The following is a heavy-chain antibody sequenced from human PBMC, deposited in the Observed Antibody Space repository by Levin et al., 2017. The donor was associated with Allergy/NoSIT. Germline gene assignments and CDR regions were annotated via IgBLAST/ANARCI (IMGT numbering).Heavy chain of an antibody. CDR1: GYTFTGYY. J-gene: IGHJ5*02. V-gene: IGHV1-2*02. D-gene: IGHD6-19*01. CDR2: INPNSGGT. Sequence: GESLKISCKASGYTFTGYYMHWVRQAPGQGLEWMGWINPNSGGTNYAQKFQGRVTMTRDTSISTAYMELSRLRSDDTAVYYCARVVAVAGPKNWFDPWGQGTLVTVSS. CDR3: ARVVAVAGPKNWFDP.